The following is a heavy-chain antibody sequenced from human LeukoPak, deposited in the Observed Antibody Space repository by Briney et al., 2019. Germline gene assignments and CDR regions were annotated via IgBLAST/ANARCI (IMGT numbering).Heavy chain of an antibody. CDR3: ARDGGRDSGSYYEDC. CDR2: INHSGST. Sequence: SETLSLTCAVYGGSFSGYYWSWIRQPPGKGLEWIGEINHSGSTNYNPSLKSRVTMSADTSKNQFSLKLSSVTAADTAVYYCARDGGRDSGSYYEDCWGQGTLVTVSS. J-gene: IGHJ4*02. V-gene: IGHV4-34*01. D-gene: IGHD1-26*01. CDR1: GGSFSGYY.